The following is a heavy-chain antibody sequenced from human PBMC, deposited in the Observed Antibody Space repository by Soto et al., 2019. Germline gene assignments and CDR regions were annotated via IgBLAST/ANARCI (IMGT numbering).Heavy chain of an antibody. D-gene: IGHD3-3*01. CDR3: AKDLPLYDFWSGYYPDGMDV. V-gene: IGHV3-23*01. Sequence: GGSLRLACAASGFTFSSYAMSWVRQAPGKGLEWVSAISGSGGSTYYADSVKGRFTISRDNSKNTLYLQMNSLRAEDTAVYYCAKDLPLYDFWSGYYPDGMDVWGQGTTVTVSS. CDR2: ISGSGGST. J-gene: IGHJ6*02. CDR1: GFTFSSYA.